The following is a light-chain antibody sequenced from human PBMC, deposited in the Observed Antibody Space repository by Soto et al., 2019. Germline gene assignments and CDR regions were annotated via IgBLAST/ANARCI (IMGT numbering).Light chain of an antibody. J-gene: IGKJ1*01. CDR3: QQAYSTPWT. Sequence: DIYMTQSPSSLYASVGDRVTITCRASRSISTYLHWYQQKPGTAPQLLIYATSNLQSGVPSRFSGSGSGTDFTLTINSLQPEDSATYYCQQAYSTPWTFGQGTKVDI. CDR2: ATS. V-gene: IGKV1-39*01. CDR1: RSISTY.